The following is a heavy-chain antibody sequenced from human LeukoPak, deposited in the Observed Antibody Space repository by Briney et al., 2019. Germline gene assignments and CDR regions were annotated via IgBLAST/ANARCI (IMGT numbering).Heavy chain of an antibody. CDR3: ARVYSNYYMDV. CDR1: GYSISSGYY. V-gene: IGHV4-38-2*01. D-gene: IGHD6-13*01. Sequence: SETLSLTCAVSGYSISSGYYWGWIRQPPGKGLEWIGSIYQSGGTYYNPSLKSRVTISVDTSKNQFSLKLNSVTAADTAVYYCARVYSNYYMDVWGKGTTVTVSS. CDR2: IYQSGGT. J-gene: IGHJ6*03.